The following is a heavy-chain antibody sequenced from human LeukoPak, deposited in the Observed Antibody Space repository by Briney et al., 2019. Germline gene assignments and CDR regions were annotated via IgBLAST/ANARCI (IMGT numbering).Heavy chain of an antibody. V-gene: IGHV4-34*01. CDR3: AREAVAGGGDY. CDR2: INHSGST. Sequence: PSETLSLTCAVYGGSFSGYYWSWIREPPGKGLEWIGEINHSGSTNYNPSLKSRVTISVDTSKNQFSLKLSSVTAADTAVYYCAREAVAGGGDYWGQGTLVTVSS. CDR1: GGSFSGYY. D-gene: IGHD6-19*01. J-gene: IGHJ4*02.